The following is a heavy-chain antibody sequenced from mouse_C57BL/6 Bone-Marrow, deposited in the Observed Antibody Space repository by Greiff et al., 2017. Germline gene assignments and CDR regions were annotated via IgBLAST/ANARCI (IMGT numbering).Heavy chain of an antibody. J-gene: IGHJ2*01. CDR1: GYTFTDYE. CDR2: IDPETGGT. D-gene: IGHD3-1*01. CDR3: TRPGWAYFDD. Sequence: LVESGAELVRPGASVTLSCKASGYTFTDYEMHWVKQTPVHGLEWIGAIDPETGGTAYNQKFKGKAILTADKSSSTAYMELRSLTSEDSAVYYSTRPGWAYFDDWGQGTTLTVSS. V-gene: IGHV1-15*01.